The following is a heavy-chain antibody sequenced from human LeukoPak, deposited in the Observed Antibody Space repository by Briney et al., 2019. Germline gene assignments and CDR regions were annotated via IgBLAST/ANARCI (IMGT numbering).Heavy chain of an antibody. CDR3: ARASDCSGGSCNEFDY. D-gene: IGHD2-15*01. CDR1: GGSISSYY. CDR2: IYYSGST. Sequence: SETLSLTCTVSGGSISSYYWSWIRQPPGKGLEWIGYIYYSGSTNYNPSLKSRVTISVDTSKNQFSLKLSSVTAADTAVYYCARASDCSGGSCNEFDYWGQGTLVTVSS. J-gene: IGHJ4*02. V-gene: IGHV4-59*12.